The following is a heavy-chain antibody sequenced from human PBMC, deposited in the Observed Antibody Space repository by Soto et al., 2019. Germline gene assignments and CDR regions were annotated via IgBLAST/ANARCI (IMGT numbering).Heavy chain of an antibody. CDR3: XXXXXXXXYGDTLFDY. CDR2: FSAGGRA. J-gene: IGHJ4*02. V-gene: IGHV3-23*01. Sequence: VQLLESGGAFVQPGGSLRLSCAASGFSINNYAVSWVRQAPGKGLEWVSTFSAGGRAYYADSVRGRFSVARDRSQNTXXXXXXXXXXXXXXXXXXXXXXXXXXYGDTLFDYWGQGTRVTVSS. CDR1: GFSINNYA. D-gene: IGHD4-17*01.